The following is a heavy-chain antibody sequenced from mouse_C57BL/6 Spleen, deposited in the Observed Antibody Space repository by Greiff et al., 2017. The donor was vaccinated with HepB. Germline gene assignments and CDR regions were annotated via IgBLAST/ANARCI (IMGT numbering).Heavy chain of an antibody. CDR1: GYTFTSYD. CDR3: AREGYYGSREGFAY. D-gene: IGHD1-1*01. CDR2: IYPRDGST. Sequence: VQLQQSGPELVKPGASVKLSCKASGYTFTSYDINWVKQRPGQGLEWIGWIYPRDGSTKYNEKFKGKATFTVDTSSSTAYMELHSLTSEDSAVYFCAREGYYGSREGFAYWGQGTLVTVSA. V-gene: IGHV1-85*01. J-gene: IGHJ3*01.